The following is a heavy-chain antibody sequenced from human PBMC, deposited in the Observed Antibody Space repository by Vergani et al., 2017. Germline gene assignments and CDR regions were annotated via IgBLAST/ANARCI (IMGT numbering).Heavy chain of an antibody. CDR2: INPNSGGT. CDR3: ARVGTSSNRDSFDY. CDR1: GYTFTDYF. V-gene: IGHV1-2*02. J-gene: IGHJ4*02. D-gene: IGHD2-2*01. Sequence: QVQLVQSGAEVKKPGASVKVSCKASGYTFTDYFMHWVRQAPGQGLEWMGWINPNSGGTNYAQKFQGRVTMTRDTSISTAYMELSNLRSDDTAVYYCARVGTSSNRDSFDYWGQGTLVTVSS.